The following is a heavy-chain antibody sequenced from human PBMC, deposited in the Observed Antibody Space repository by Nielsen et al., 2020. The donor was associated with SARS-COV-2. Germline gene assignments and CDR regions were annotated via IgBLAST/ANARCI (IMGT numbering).Heavy chain of an antibody. CDR1: GYTFTSYY. CDR2: INPSGGST. Sequence: ASVKVSCKASGYTFTSYYMHWVRQAPRQGLEWMGIINPSGGSTSYAQKFQGRVTMTRDTSTSTVYMELSSLRSEDTAVYYCARDCSGGSCYSYYFDYWGQGTLVTVSS. CDR3: ARDCSGGSCYSYYFDY. J-gene: IGHJ4*02. V-gene: IGHV1-46*01. D-gene: IGHD2-15*01.